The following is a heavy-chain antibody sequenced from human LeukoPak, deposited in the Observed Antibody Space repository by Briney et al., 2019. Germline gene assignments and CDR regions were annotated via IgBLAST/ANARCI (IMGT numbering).Heavy chain of an antibody. CDR1: GFTFSSYA. D-gene: IGHD3-10*01. CDR3: AKRIGNYYGSGSYSGFDY. V-gene: IGHV3-23*01. J-gene: IGHJ4*02. Sequence: PGGSLRLSCAASGFTFSSYAMSWVRQAPGKGLEWVSAISGSGGSTYYADSAKGRFTISRDNSKNTLYLQMNSLRAEDTAVYYCAKRIGNYYGSGSYSGFDYWGQGTLVTVSS. CDR2: ISGSGGST.